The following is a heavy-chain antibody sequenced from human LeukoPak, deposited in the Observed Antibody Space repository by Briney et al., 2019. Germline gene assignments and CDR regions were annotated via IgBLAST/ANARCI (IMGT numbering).Heavy chain of an antibody. CDR3: ARGGLLWFGDPTQIFDY. Sequence: GASGKVSCKASGYTFTGYYMHWVRQAPGQGLEWMGWINPNSGGTNYAQQFQGRVTMTRDTSISTAYMELSRLRSDDTAVYYCARGGLLWFGDPTQIFDYWGQGTLVTVSS. V-gene: IGHV1-2*02. CDR1: GYTFTGYY. D-gene: IGHD3-10*01. J-gene: IGHJ4*02. CDR2: INPNSGGT.